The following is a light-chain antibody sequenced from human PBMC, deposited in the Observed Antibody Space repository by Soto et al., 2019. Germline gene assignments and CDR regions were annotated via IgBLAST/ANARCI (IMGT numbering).Light chain of an antibody. Sequence: EIVLTQSPGTLSLSPGERATRSCRASQSVSISYLAWYQQKPCQAPRLLIYGASSRATGVPATFSGSGSGTEFTLSISSLQSEHLGVYYCQQDSSWPLTFGGGTKVDIK. CDR3: QQDSSWPLT. V-gene: IGKV3-20*01. J-gene: IGKJ4*01. CDR2: GAS. CDR1: QSVSISY.